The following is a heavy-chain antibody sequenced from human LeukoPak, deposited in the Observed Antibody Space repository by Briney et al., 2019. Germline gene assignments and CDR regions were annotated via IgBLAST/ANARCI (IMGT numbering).Heavy chain of an antibody. CDR3: ARAQSGYDLVGYFDY. V-gene: IGHV3-66*01. D-gene: IGHD5-12*01. CDR2: IYSGGST. CDR1: GFTFSNAW. J-gene: IGHJ4*02. Sequence: GGSLRLSCAASGFTFSNAWMSWVRQAPGKGLEWVSVIYSGGSTYYADSVKGRFTISRDNSKNTLYLQMNSLRAEDTAVYYCARAQSGYDLVGYFDYWGQGTLVTVSS.